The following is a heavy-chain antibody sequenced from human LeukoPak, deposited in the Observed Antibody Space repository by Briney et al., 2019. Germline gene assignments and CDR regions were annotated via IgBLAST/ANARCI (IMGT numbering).Heavy chain of an antibody. D-gene: IGHD5-24*01. CDR2: IYYSGST. V-gene: IGHV4-59*08. Sequence: PSETLSLTCTVSGGSISSYYWSWIRQPPGKGLEWIGYIYYSGSTNYNPSLKSRVTISVDTSKNQFSLKLSSVTAADTAVYYCARHFFPRDGYNLDAFDIWGQGTMVTV. CDR3: ARHFFPRDGYNLDAFDI. CDR1: GGSISSYY. J-gene: IGHJ3*02.